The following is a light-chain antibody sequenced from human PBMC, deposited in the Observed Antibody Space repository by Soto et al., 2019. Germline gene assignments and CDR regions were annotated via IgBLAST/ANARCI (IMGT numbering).Light chain of an antibody. CDR1: SSDIGGYNY. Sequence: QSALTQPPSASGSPGQSVTISCTGTSSDIGGYNYVSWYQQHPGKAPKLMIYEVTKRPSGVPDRFSGSKFGNTASLTVSGLQAEDEADYYCSSYAGSNIHYVFGTGTKVTVL. CDR3: SSYAGSNIHYV. V-gene: IGLV2-8*01. CDR2: EVT. J-gene: IGLJ1*01.